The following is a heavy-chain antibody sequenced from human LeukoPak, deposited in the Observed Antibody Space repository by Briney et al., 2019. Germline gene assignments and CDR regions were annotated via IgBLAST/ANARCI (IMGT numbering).Heavy chain of an antibody. V-gene: IGHV3-30-3*01. CDR1: GFTFSSYA. J-gene: IGHJ6*02. Sequence: GRSLRLSCAASGFTFSSYAMHWVRQAPGKGLEWVAVTSYDGSNKYYADSVKGRFTISRDNSKNTLYLQMNSLRAEDTAVYYCARDGQHIVVVPAAIRWDPWDYGMDVWGQGTTVTVSS. D-gene: IGHD2-2*02. CDR3: ARDGQHIVVVPAAIRWDPWDYGMDV. CDR2: TSYDGSNK.